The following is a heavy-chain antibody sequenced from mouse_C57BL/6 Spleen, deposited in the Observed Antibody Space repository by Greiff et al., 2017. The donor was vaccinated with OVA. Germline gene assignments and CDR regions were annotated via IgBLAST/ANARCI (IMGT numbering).Heavy chain of an antibody. V-gene: IGHV1-52*01. CDR1: GYTFTSYW. Sequence: QVQLQQPGAELVRPGSSVKLSCKASGYTFTSYWMHWVKQRPIKGLEWIGNIDPSDSETHYTQKFKDKATLTVDKSSSTAYMQLSSLTSEDSAVYYGARSGSNGGYFGVWGTGTTVTVSS. CDR2: IDPSDSET. CDR3: ARSGSNGGYFGV. D-gene: IGHD2-5*01. J-gene: IGHJ1*03.